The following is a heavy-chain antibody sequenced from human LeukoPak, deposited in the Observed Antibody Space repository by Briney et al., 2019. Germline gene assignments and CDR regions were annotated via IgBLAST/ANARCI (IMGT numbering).Heavy chain of an antibody. J-gene: IGHJ4*02. V-gene: IGHV3-11*04. Sequence: PGGSLRLSCAASGFTFRDYYMSWIRQAPGKGLEWISYISSSAGTIHYVDSVKGRFTISRDNAKNSLYLQMKSLRAEDTAVYYCARYSGGYPDYWGQGALVTASS. D-gene: IGHD1-26*01. CDR3: ARYSGGYPDY. CDR1: GFTFRDYY. CDR2: ISSSAGTI.